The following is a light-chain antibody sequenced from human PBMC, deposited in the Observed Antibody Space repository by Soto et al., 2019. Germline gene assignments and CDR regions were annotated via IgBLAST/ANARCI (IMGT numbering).Light chain of an antibody. CDR3: QQYKDWPPLT. CDR2: GAS. V-gene: IGKV3-15*01. Sequence: EIILTQSPGTLSVSPGETVTLVCRASQSVSVYLAWYQQKSGQPPQLLIHGASDRATGVPARFSGSGSGTEFTLRISSLQSEDFGTYYCQQYKDWPPLTFGGGTRVDIK. CDR1: QSVSVY. J-gene: IGKJ4*01.